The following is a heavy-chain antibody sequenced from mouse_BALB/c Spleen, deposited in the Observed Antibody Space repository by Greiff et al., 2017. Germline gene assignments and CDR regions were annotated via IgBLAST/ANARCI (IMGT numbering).Heavy chain of an antibody. J-gene: IGHJ4*01. Sequence: EVQLVESGGGLVQPGGSLRLSCATSGFTFTDYYMSWVRQPPGKALEWLGFIRNKANGYTTEYSASVKGRFTISRDNSQSILYLQMNTLRAEDSATYYCARVLYGSSPYYAMDYWGQGTSVTVSS. D-gene: IGHD1-1*01. CDR3: ARVLYGSSPYYAMDY. CDR2: IRNKANGYTT. CDR1: GFTFTDYY. V-gene: IGHV7-3*02.